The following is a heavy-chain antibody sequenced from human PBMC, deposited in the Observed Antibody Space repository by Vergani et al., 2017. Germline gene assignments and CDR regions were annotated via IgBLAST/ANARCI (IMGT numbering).Heavy chain of an antibody. J-gene: IGHJ4*02. D-gene: IGHD3-3*01. CDR1: GGSISSSSYY. CDR2: IYYSGST. CDR3: ASQGYDFWSGYYLDY. V-gene: IGHV4-39*01. Sequence: QLQLQESGPGLVKPSETLSLTCTVSGGSISSSSYYWGWIRQPPGKGLEWIGSIYYSGSTYYNPSLKSRVTISVETSKNQFSLKLSSVTAADTAVYYCASQGYDFWSGYYLDYWGQGTLVTVSS.